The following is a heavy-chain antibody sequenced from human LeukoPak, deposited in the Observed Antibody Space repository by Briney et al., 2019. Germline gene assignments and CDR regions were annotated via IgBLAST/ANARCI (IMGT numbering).Heavy chain of an antibody. V-gene: IGHV3-23*01. J-gene: IGHJ4*02. CDR1: GFTFSSYA. CDR2: ISGSGGST. D-gene: IGHD1-20*01. CDR3: ARAPNWNDVSFDY. Sequence: PGGSLRLSCAASGFTFSSYAMSWVRQAPGKGLEWVSAISGSGGSTYYADSVKGRFTISRDNSKNTLYLQMNSPRAEDTAVYYCARAPNWNDVSFDYWGQGTLVTVSS.